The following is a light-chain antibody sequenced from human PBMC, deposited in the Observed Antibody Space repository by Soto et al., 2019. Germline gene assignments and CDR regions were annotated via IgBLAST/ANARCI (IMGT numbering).Light chain of an antibody. CDR1: QSVRSSY. V-gene: IGKV3-20*01. CDR2: AAS. CDR3: QQYGGSKT. J-gene: IGKJ1*01. Sequence: EIVLTQSPGTLSLSPGERATLSCRASQSVRSSYLAWYQQKPGQAPRLLIYAASSRATGIPDRFSGSGSGTDFTLSISRLEPEDFAVYYCQQYGGSKTFGQGTKVEIK.